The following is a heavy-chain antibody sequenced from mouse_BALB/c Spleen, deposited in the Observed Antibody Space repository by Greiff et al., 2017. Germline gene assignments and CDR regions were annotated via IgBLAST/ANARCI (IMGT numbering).Heavy chain of an antibody. CDR2: IVPANGNT. J-gene: IGHJ4*01. D-gene: IGHD2-4*01. CDR3: ARGDYDDAMDY. Sequence: VQLQQSGAELVKPGASVKLSCTASGFNIKDTYMPWVKQRPEQGLEWIGRIVPANGNTKYDPKFQGKATITADTSSNTAYLQLSSLTAEDTAVYYCARGDYDDAMDYWGQGTSVTVSS. V-gene: IGHV14-3*02. CDR1: GFNIKDTY.